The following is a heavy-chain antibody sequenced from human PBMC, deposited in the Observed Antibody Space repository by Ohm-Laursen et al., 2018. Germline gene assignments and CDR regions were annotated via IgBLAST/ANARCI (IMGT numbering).Heavy chain of an antibody. J-gene: IGHJ6*02. Sequence: SDTLSLTCTISDDSVTYPTDNWSWIRQPPGQGLEWIGYIYYSGSTNYNPSLKSRVTMSVDTSKNQFSLKLSSVTAADTAVYYCARAGIASRGWYYYYGMDVWGQGTTVTVSS. V-gene: IGHV4-61*01. CDR1: DDSVTYPTDN. D-gene: IGHD1-14*01. CDR3: ARAGIASRGWYYYYGMDV. CDR2: IYYSGST.